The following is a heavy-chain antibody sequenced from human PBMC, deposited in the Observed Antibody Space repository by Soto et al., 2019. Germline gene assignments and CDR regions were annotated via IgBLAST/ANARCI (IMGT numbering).Heavy chain of an antibody. V-gene: IGHV4-34*01. CDR1: GGSFSGYY. CDR2: INHSGST. D-gene: IGHD3-3*01. CDR3: ARDYDFWSGYYRPYYYYGMDV. Sequence: PSETLSLTCAVYGGSFSGYYWSWISQPPGKGLEWIGEINHSGSTNYNPPLKSRVTISVDTSKNQFSLKLSSVTAADTAVYYCARDYDFWSGYYRPYYYYGMDVWGQGTTVTVSS. J-gene: IGHJ6*02.